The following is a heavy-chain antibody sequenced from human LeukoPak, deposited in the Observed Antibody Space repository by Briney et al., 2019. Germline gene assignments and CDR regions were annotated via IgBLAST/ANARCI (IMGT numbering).Heavy chain of an antibody. CDR3: ALQTRIRWFDR. Sequence: SQTLSLTCAVSGYSISSGYYWGWTRQPPGKGLEWIGRIYHSGSTYYNPSLKSRVTISVDTSKNQFSLKLSSVTAADMAVYYCALQTRIRWFDRWGQGTLVTVSS. CDR2: IYHSGST. V-gene: IGHV4-38-2*01. D-gene: IGHD4-11*01. CDR1: GYSISSGYY. J-gene: IGHJ5*02.